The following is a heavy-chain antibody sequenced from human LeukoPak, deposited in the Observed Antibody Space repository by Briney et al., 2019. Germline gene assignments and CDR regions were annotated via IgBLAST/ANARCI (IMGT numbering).Heavy chain of an antibody. V-gene: IGHV4-59*12. J-gene: IGHJ5*02. CDR2: IYYTGTT. Sequence: SETLSLTCAVSGGSISSYYWSWIRQPPGKGPEWSGYIYYTGTTNYNPSLRSRVTMSVDTSKNQFSLKLTSVTAADTAVYYCARDLGYCSSTYCYAWFDPWGQGTLVTVSS. CDR1: GGSISSYY. D-gene: IGHD2-2*01. CDR3: ARDLGYCSSTYCYAWFDP.